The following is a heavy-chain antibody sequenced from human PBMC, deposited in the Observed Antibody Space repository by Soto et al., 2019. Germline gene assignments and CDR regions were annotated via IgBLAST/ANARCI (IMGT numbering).Heavy chain of an antibody. CDR2: ISAYNGNT. Sequence: VASVKVSCKASGYTFTSYGISWVRQAPGQGLEWMGWISAYNGNTNYAQKLQGRVTMTTDTSTSTAYMELRSLRSDDTAVYYCASNIGYCSSTSCYTGTLDYWGQGTLVTVSS. CDR3: ASNIGYCSSTSCYTGTLDY. V-gene: IGHV1-18*01. CDR1: GYTFTSYG. D-gene: IGHD2-2*02. J-gene: IGHJ4*02.